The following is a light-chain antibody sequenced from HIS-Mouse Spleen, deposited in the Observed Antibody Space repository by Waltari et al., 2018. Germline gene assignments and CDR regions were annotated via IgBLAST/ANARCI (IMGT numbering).Light chain of an antibody. J-gene: IGLJ2*01. CDR3: YSTDSSGNHRV. V-gene: IGLV3-10*01. CDR1: ALPTQD. CDR2: KDS. Sequence: SYDLTQPPPVSRPPGQTARTTCSGYALPTQDASWYQQKSGQAPVLVIYKDSKRPSGIPERFSGSSSGTMATLTISGAQVEDEADYYCYSTDSSGNHRVFGGGTKLTVL.